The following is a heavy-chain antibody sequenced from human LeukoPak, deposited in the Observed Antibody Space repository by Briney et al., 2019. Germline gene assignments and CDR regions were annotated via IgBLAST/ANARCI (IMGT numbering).Heavy chain of an antibody. V-gene: IGHV1-69*01. Sequence: XVKVSCKASGGTFSSYAISWVRQAPGQGLEWMGGIIPIFGTANYAQKLQGRVTINAEESTSTAYMELSSLRSEDTAVYYCARGGSSYYDFWSGYPKPSNWFDPWGQGTLVTVSS. CDR1: GGTFSSYA. CDR2: IIPIFGTA. J-gene: IGHJ5*02. D-gene: IGHD3-3*01. CDR3: ARGGSSYYDFWSGYPKPSNWFDP.